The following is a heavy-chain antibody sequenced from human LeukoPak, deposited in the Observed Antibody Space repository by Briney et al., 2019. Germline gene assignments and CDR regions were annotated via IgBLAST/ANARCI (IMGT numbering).Heavy chain of an antibody. J-gene: IGHJ4*02. Sequence: GGSLRLSCAASGFTFSSYAMSWVRQAPGKGLEWVSAISGSGGSTYYADSVKGRFTISRDNAKNSLYLQMNSLRAEDTAVYYCARGGYYYDSLVDYWGQGTLVTVSS. CDR1: GFTFSSYA. CDR3: ARGGYYYDSLVDY. CDR2: ISGSGGST. V-gene: IGHV3-23*01. D-gene: IGHD3-22*01.